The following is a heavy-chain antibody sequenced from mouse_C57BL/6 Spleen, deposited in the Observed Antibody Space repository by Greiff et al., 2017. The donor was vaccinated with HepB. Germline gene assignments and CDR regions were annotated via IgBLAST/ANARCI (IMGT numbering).Heavy chain of an antibody. CDR3: ARSDCYYGSSFDY. Sequence: QVQLQQPGAELVKPGASVKMSCKASGYTFTSYWITWVKQRPGQGLEWIGDIYPGSGSTNYNEKFKSKATLTVDTSSSTAYMQLSSLTSEDSAVYYCARSDCYYGSSFDYWGQGTTLTVSS. V-gene: IGHV1-55*01. CDR2: IYPGSGST. D-gene: IGHD1-1*01. J-gene: IGHJ2*01. CDR1: GYTFTSYW.